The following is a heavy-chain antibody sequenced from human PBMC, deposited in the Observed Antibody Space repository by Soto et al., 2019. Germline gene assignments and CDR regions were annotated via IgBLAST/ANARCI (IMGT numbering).Heavy chain of an antibody. CDR3: ARDLRDSYDY. CDR1: GFTFSSYL. Sequence: GGSLRLSCAASGFTFSSYLMSWVRQAPGKGLEWVANIKQDGSEKYYVDSVKGRFTISRDNAKNSLYLQMNSLRAEDTAVYYCARDLRDSYDYWGQGTLVTVSS. V-gene: IGHV3-7*01. J-gene: IGHJ4*02. D-gene: IGHD5-18*01. CDR2: IKQDGSEK.